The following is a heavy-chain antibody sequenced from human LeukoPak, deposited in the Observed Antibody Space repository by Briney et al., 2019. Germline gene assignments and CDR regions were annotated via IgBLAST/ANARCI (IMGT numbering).Heavy chain of an antibody. D-gene: IGHD1-26*01. J-gene: IGHJ4*02. CDR2: ISSSGTTI. Sequence: GGSLTLSCSASGFTFRTSGMNWLRQAPGKGLEWVFYISSSGTTISYAQSVKGRFTITRDNARNSLTLHMNTLRADDTAVYYCAKDGGTHFDHWGQGTLVSVSS. CDR3: AKDGGTHFDH. CDR1: GFTFRTSG. V-gene: IGHV3-48*01.